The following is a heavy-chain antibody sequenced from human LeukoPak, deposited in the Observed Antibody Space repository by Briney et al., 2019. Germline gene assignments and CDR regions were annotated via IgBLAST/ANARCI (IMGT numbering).Heavy chain of an antibody. CDR3: ARDLSWGLTIIDY. Sequence: GRSLRLSCAASGFTFSSYAMHWVRQAPGKGLEWVAVISYDGSNKYYADSVKGRFTISRDNSKNTLYLQMNSLRAEDTAEYYCARDLSWGLTIIDYWGQGTLVTVSS. V-gene: IGHV3-30-3*01. J-gene: IGHJ4*02. D-gene: IGHD1-26*01. CDR2: ISYDGSNK. CDR1: GFTFSSYA.